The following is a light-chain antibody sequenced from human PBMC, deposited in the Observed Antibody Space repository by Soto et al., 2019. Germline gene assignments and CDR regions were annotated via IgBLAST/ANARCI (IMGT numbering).Light chain of an antibody. V-gene: IGKV1-9*01. J-gene: IGKJ4*01. Sequence: DIHMTQSPSSLSASVGDRVTITCRTSQSISTYLNWYQQNPGTAPKLLISAASTLQSGVPSRFSGSGSGTEFTLTISSLQPEDFATYYCQQLNSYPLTFGGGTKVDI. CDR2: AAS. CDR3: QQLNSYPLT. CDR1: QSISTY.